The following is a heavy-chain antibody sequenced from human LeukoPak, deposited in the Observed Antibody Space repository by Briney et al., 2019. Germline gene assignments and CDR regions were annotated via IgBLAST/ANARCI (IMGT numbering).Heavy chain of an antibody. CDR3: AREEGRYYFDY. J-gene: IGHJ4*02. Sequence: ASVKVSCKASGGTFSSYAIGWVRQAPGQGLEWMGGIIPIFGTANYAQKFQGRVTITADESTSTAYMELSSLRSEDTAVYYCAREEGRYYFDYWGQGTLVTVSS. CDR2: IIPIFGTA. V-gene: IGHV1-69*01. CDR1: GGTFSSYA.